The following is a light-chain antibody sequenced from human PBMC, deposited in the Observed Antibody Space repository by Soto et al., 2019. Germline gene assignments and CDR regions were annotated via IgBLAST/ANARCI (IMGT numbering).Light chain of an antibody. CDR2: DAS. CDR1: QSVSSSS. V-gene: IGKV3-20*01. Sequence: EIVLTQSPGTLSLSPGERSTLSCRASQSVSSSSLAWYQQKRGQAPRLLIHDASSRATGTPDRFSGSGSGTDFTLTIRRLEPEDFAVYYCQQYNNWPQWKCGQGTKVDIK. J-gene: IGKJ1*01. CDR3: QQYNNWPQWK.